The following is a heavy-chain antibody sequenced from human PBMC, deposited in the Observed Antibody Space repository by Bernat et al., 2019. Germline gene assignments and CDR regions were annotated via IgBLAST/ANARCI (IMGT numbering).Heavy chain of an antibody. J-gene: IGHJ3*02. V-gene: IGHV1-18*01. CDR2: RREYNGNT. CDR1: GETGTSEG. Sequence: GEEGKKKGGEGKVSCKEEGETGTSEGRRGVRQAPGQGGEGRGGRREYNGNTNYAQKLQGRVTMTTDTSTSTAYMELRSLRSDDTAVYYCARTIAAAGTDAFDIWGQGTMVTVSS. CDR3: ARTIAAAGTDAFDI. D-gene: IGHD6-13*01.